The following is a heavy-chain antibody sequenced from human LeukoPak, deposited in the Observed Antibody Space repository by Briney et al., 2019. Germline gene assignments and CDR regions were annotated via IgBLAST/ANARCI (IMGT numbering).Heavy chain of an antibody. CDR2: INPDGSET. J-gene: IGHJ4*02. CDR3: ARDDGIRTVDY. CDR1: GFTFSSYW. V-gene: IGHV3-7*01. Sequence: GGSLRLSCVNSGFTFSSYWMTWIRQTPGQGLEWVAKINPDGSETYYLDSVKGRFTISRDNAERSLYLQMNSLRVEDTAVYYCARDDGIRTVDYWGQGTLVTVSS. D-gene: IGHD5-24*01.